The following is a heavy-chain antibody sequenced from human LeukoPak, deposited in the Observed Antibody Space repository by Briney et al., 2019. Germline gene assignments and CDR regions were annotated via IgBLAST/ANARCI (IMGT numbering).Heavy chain of an antibody. V-gene: IGHV1-2*02. CDR1: GYSFTLYY. D-gene: IGHD1-26*01. J-gene: IGHJ4*02. Sequence: GASVKVSCKASGYSFTLYYLQWVRQAPGQGLEWMGWINPNSGGTNYAQKFQGRVTMTRDTSISTAYMELSRLSSDDTAVYYCARDLSGSYWGGFDYWGLGTLVTVSS. CDR2: INPNSGGT. CDR3: ARDLSGSYWGGFDY.